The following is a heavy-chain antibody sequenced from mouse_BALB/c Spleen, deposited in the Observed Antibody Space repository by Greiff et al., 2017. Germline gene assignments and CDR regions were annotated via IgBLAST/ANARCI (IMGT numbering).Heavy chain of an antibody. Sequence: EVKLVESGGGLVQPGGSRKLSCAASGFTFSSFGMHGVRQAPEKGLEWVAYISSGSSTIYYADTVKGRFTISRDNPKNTLFLQMTSLRSEDTAMYYCASRGNYAWFAYWGQGTLVTVSA. D-gene: IGHD2-4*01. CDR1: GFTFSSFG. CDR3: ASRGNYAWFAY. V-gene: IGHV5-17*02. CDR2: ISSGSSTI. J-gene: IGHJ3*01.